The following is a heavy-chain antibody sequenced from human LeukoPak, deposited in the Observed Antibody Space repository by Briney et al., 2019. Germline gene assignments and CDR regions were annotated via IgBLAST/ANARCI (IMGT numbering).Heavy chain of an antibody. Sequence: ASVKVSCKASGYTLTGYYMHWVRQAPGQGLEWMGRINPNSGGTNYAQKFQGRVTMTRDTSISTAYMELSRLRSDDTAVYYCAPSSGYGYFDYWGQGTLVTVSS. D-gene: IGHD5-12*01. CDR1: GYTLTGYY. J-gene: IGHJ4*02. CDR2: INPNSGGT. CDR3: APSSGYGYFDY. V-gene: IGHV1-2*06.